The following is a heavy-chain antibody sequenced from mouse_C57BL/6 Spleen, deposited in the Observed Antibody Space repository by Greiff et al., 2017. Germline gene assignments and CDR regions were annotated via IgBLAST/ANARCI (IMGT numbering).Heavy chain of an antibody. Sequence: QVQLQQPGAELVKPGASVKLSCKASGYTFTSYWMQWVKQRPGQGLEWIGEIDPSDSYTNYNQKFKGKATLTVDTSSSTAYMQLSSLTSEDSAVYYCARWDDYWGQGTTLTVSS. CDR2: IDPSDSYT. D-gene: IGHD4-1*01. V-gene: IGHV1-50*01. CDR3: ARWDDY. J-gene: IGHJ2*01. CDR1: GYTFTSYW.